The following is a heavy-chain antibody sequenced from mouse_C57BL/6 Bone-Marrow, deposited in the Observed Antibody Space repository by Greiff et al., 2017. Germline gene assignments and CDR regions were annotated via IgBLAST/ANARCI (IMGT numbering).Heavy chain of an antibody. V-gene: IGHV1-59*01. CDR3: AEAYYSNYNYYAMDY. CDR2: IDPSDSYT. Sequence: VQLQQPGAELVRPGTSVKLSCKASGYTFTSYWMHWVKQRPGQGLEWIGVIDPSDSYTNYNQKFKGKATLTVDTSSSTAYMQLSSLTSEDSAVYYCAEAYYSNYNYYAMDYWGQGTSVTVSS. J-gene: IGHJ4*01. D-gene: IGHD2-5*01. CDR1: GYTFTSYW.